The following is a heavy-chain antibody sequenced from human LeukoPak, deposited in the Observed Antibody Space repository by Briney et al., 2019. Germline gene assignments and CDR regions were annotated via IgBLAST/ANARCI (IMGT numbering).Heavy chain of an antibody. J-gene: IGHJ4*02. CDR3: ARLGRIVATIGNY. CDR1: GGSISSYY. CDR2: IYSSGST. V-gene: IGHV4-59*04. Sequence: SETLSLTCTVSGGSISSYYWSWIRQPPGKGLEWIGYIYSSGSTYYNPSLKSRVTISADTSKNQFSLKLSSVTAADTAVYYCARLGRIVATIGNYWGQGTLVTVSS. D-gene: IGHD5-12*01.